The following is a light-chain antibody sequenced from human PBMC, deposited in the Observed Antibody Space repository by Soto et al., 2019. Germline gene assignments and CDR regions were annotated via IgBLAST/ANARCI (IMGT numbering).Light chain of an antibody. CDR3: MQRIEFPLT. CDR2: TVS. V-gene: IGKV2-40*01. CDR1: QSLLDSDDGNTY. Sequence: DIVMTQTPLSLTVTPGEPASISCRSSQSLLDSDDGNTYLDWYRQKPGQSPQLLIYTVSYRASGVPDRFSGSGSGTDFTLKISRVEAEGVGVYYCMQRIEFPLTFGGGTKVEIK. J-gene: IGKJ4*01.